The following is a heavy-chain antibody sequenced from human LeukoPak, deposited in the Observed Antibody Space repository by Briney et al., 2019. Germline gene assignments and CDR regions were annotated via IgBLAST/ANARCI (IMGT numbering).Heavy chain of an antibody. CDR3: ARKGSH. D-gene: IGHD2-15*01. Sequence: GGSLRLSCAASGFTFSSYWLSWVRQAPGKGLEWVSVIYSGGSTYYADSVKGRFTISRDNSKNTLYLQMNSLRAEDTAVYYCARKGSHWGQGTLVTVSS. CDR1: GFTFSSYW. J-gene: IGHJ4*02. CDR2: IYSGGST. V-gene: IGHV3-53*01.